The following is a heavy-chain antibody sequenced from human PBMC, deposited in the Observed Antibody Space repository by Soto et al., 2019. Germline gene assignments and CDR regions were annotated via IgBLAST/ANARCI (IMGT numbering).Heavy chain of an antibody. CDR3: ARADIVLVPAADSPPRVGYYYGMDV. CDR1: GGTFSSYA. Sequence: QVQLVQSGAEVKKPGSSVKVSCKASGGTFSSYAISWVRQAPGQGLEWMGGIIPIFGTANYAQKFQGRVTINADEATNTAYRELSSLRSEDKAVYYCARADIVLVPAADSPPRVGYYYGMDVWGQGTTVTVSS. CDR2: IIPIFGTA. J-gene: IGHJ6*02. V-gene: IGHV1-69*12. D-gene: IGHD2-2*01.